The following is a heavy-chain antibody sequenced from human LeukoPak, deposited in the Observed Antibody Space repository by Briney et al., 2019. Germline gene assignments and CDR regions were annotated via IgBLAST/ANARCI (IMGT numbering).Heavy chain of an antibody. Sequence: SETLSLTCTVSGGSISSSSYYWGWIRQPPGKGLEWIGSIYYSGSTYYNPSLKSRVTISVDTSKNQFSLKLSSVTAADTAVYYCARLSSGSYSYYYYGMDVWGQGTTVTVSS. D-gene: IGHD3-10*01. V-gene: IGHV4-39*07. CDR2: IYYSGST. CDR3: ARLSSGSYSYYYYGMDV. CDR1: GGSISSSSYY. J-gene: IGHJ6*02.